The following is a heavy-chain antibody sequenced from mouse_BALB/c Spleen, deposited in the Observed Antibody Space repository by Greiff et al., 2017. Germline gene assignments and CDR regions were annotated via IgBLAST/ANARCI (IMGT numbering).Heavy chain of an antibody. CDR2: IDPANGNT. Sequence: EVQVVESGAELVKPGASVKLSCTASGFNIKDTYMHWVKQRPEQGLEWIGRIDPANGNTKYDPKFQGKATITADTSSNTAYLQLSSLTSEDTAVYYCARGGSPDYWGQGTTLTVSS. CDR1: GFNIKDTY. V-gene: IGHV14-3*02. CDR3: ARGGSPDY. J-gene: IGHJ2*01.